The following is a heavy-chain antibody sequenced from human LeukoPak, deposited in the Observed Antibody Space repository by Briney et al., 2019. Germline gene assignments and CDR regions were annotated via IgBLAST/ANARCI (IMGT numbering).Heavy chain of an antibody. CDR2: ISAYNGNT. CDR1: GYTFTSYG. V-gene: IGHV1-18*01. J-gene: IGHJ5*02. D-gene: IGHD2-21*02. CDR3: ARGPKFMVVTAIWFDP. Sequence: ASVKVSCKASGYTFTSYGISWVRQAPGQGLEWMGWISAYNGNTNYAQKLQGRVTMTTDTSTSTAYMELRSLRSDDTAVYYCARGPKFMVVTAIWFDPWGQGILVTVSS.